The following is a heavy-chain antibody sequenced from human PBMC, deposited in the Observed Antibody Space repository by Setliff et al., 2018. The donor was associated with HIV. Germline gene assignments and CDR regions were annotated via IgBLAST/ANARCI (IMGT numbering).Heavy chain of an antibody. CDR2: IYTSGST. Sequence: PSETLSLTCTVSGGSISSGTYYWSWIRQPAGKGLEWIGRIYTSGSTNYNPSLKSRVTISVDTSKNQFSLKLSSVTAADTAVYHCARRNSGWYSIPRDYYHHMDVWGKGTTVTVSS. D-gene: IGHD6-19*01. J-gene: IGHJ6*03. V-gene: IGHV4-61*02. CDR3: ARRNSGWYSIPRDYYHHMDV. CDR1: GGSISSGTYY.